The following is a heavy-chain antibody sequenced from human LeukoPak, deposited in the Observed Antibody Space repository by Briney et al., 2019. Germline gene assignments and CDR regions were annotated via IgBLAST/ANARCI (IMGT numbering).Heavy chain of an antibody. CDR3: ARDRLQLHS. CDR2: MDSSGST. V-gene: IGHV4-4*07. D-gene: IGHD5-24*01. CDR1: GASISNNY. J-gene: IGHJ4*02. Sequence: PSETLSLTCTVSGASISNNYWNWIRQSAGKGLEWIGRMDSSGSTNYNPSLKSRVTISVDTSKNQFSLKLSSVTAADTAVYYCARDRLQLHSWGQGTLVTVSS.